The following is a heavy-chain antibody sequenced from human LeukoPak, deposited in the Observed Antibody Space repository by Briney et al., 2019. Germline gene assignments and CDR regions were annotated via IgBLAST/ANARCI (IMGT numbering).Heavy chain of an antibody. CDR3: ARDRLDSSGYYYEMGFDR. Sequence: ASVKVSCKASGYTFTGYYMHWVRQAPGQGLEWMGRINPNSGGTNYAQKFQGRVPMTRDTSISTAYMELSTLRPHDPAVDFFARDRLDSSGYYYEMGFDRGGQGTLVTVSS. CDR2: INPNSGGT. D-gene: IGHD3-22*01. V-gene: IGHV1-2*06. CDR1: GYTFTGYY. J-gene: IGHJ5*02.